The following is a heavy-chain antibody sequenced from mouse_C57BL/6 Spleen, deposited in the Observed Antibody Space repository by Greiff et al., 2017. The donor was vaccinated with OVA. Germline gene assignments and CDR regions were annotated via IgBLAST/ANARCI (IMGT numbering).Heavy chain of an antibody. J-gene: IGHJ4*01. CDR3: ARSKDYDGRYYAMDY. CDR2: IYPGSGNT. Sequence: QVQLQQSGAELVRPGASVKLSCKASGYTFTDYYINWVKQRPGQGLEWIARIYPGSGNTYYNEKFKGKATLTAEKSSSTAYMQLSSLTSEDSAVYFCARSKDYDGRYYAMDYWGQGTSVTVSS. D-gene: IGHD2-4*01. CDR1: GYTFTDYY. V-gene: IGHV1-76*01.